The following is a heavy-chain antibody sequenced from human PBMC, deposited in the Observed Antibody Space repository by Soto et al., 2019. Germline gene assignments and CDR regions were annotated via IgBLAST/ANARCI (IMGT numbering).Heavy chain of an antibody. CDR3: AKYVGRLILRIIAAAGTKRLYFDY. CDR1: GFTFSSYA. D-gene: IGHD6-13*01. V-gene: IGHV3-23*01. CDR2: ISGSGGST. Sequence: PGGSLRLSCAASGFTFSSYAMSWVRQAPGKGLEWVSAISGSGGSTYYADSVKGRFTISRDNSKNTLYLQMNSLRAEDTAVYYCAKYVGRLILRIIAAAGTKRLYFDYWGQGTLVTVSS. J-gene: IGHJ4*02.